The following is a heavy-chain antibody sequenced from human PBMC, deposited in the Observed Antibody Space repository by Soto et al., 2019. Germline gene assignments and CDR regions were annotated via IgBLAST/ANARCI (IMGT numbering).Heavy chain of an antibody. CDR2: IIPIFGTA. V-gene: IGHV1-69*06. CDR1: GGTLSSYA. CDR3: SRGGNSGYYSAEYFQH. Sequence: QVQLVQSGAEVKKPGSSVKVSCKASGGTLSSYAISWVRQAPGQGLEWMGGIIPIFGTANYAQKFQGRVTINADKSTSTAYMELSSLRSEDTAVYYFSRGGNSGYYSAEYFQHWGQGTLVTVSS. J-gene: IGHJ1*01. D-gene: IGHD3-22*01.